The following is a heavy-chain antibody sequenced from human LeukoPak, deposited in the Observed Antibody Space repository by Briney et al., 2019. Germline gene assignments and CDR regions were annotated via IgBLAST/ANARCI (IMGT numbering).Heavy chain of an antibody. D-gene: IGHD7-27*01. Sequence: SETLSLTSTVSGGSISSSSYYWGWIRQPPGKGLEWIGSIYYSGSTYYNPSLKSRVTISVDTSKNQFSLKLSSVTAADTAVYYCARPKDTHWGSPWYFDLWGRGTLVTVSS. CDR3: ARPKDTHWGSPWYFDL. J-gene: IGHJ2*01. V-gene: IGHV4-39*01. CDR2: IYYSGST. CDR1: GGSISSSSYY.